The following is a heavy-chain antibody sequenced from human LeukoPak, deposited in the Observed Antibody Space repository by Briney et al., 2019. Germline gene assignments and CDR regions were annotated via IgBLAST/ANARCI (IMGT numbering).Heavy chain of an antibody. J-gene: IGHJ1*01. CDR3: ARAGAAAAGTRYFQH. V-gene: IGHV1-18*01. CDR1: GYTFTSYG. Sequence: GASVKVSCKASGYTFTSYGISWVRQAPGQGLEWMGWLSAYNGNTNYAQKLQGRVIMTTDTSTSTVYMELRSLRSGDTAVYYCARAGAAAAGTRYFQHWGQGTLVTVSS. D-gene: IGHD6-13*01. CDR2: LSAYNGNT.